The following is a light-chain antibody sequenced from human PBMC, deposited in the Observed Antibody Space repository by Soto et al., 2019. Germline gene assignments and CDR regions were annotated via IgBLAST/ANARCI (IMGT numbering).Light chain of an antibody. Sequence: DIQMTQSPSSLSASVGDRVTITCRASQDISNSLAWYQQKPGEVPKVLIYATSILQSGVPARFSGSGSGTDFTLIISSLQPEDVATYYCQNYNSAPPTFGGGTKVEI. J-gene: IGKJ4*01. CDR3: QNYNSAPPT. CDR2: ATS. CDR1: QDISNS. V-gene: IGKV1-27*01.